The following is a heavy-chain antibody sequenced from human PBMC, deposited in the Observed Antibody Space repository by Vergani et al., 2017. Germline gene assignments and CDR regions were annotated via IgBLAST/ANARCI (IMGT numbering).Heavy chain of an antibody. D-gene: IGHD1-1*01. CDR2: INTNGDYT. CDR1: GFGFKNFA. J-gene: IGHJ5*01. V-gene: IGHV3-23*04. Sequence: LVESGGGVVQPGRSLTLTCSASGFGFKNFAMHWVRQAPGKGLEWVSTINTNGDYTRYGDSVKGRFTISRDNSKSTLYLQMNSLRAEDTAIYYCAKGGWNYWFDSWGQGTLVIVS. CDR3: AKGGWNYWFDS.